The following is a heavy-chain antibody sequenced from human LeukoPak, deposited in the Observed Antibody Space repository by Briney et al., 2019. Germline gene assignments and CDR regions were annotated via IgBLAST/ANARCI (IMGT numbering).Heavy chain of an antibody. V-gene: IGHV3-74*01. CDR1: GFTLSSYW. CDR3: ARGDDSSGYYYIYYYYYMDV. D-gene: IGHD3-22*01. Sequence: GGSLRLSCAASGFTLSSYWMHWVRQAPGKGLVWVSRINSDGSSTSYADSVKGQFTISRDNAKNTLYLQMNSLRAEDTAVYYCARGDDSSGYYYIYYYYYMDVWGKGTTVTVSS. J-gene: IGHJ6*03. CDR2: INSDGSST.